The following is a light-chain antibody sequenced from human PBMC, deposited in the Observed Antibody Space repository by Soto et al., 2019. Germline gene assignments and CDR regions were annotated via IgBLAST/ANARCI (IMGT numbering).Light chain of an antibody. V-gene: IGLV4-60*02. CDR3: ETWDTNTRV. CDR2: LEGSGTY. Sequence: QPVLTQSSSASASLGSSVKLTCTLSSGHSSYIIAWHQQQPGKAPRYLMKLEGSGTYNKGSGVPDRFSGSSSGADRYLTIPNFQFEDEAEYYCETWDTNTRVFGGGTKVTVL. J-gene: IGLJ2*01. CDR1: SGHSSYI.